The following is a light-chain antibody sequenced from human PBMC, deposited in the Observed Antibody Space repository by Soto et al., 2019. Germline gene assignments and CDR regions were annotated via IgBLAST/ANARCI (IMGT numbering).Light chain of an antibody. Sequence: QSVLTQPPSVSGPPGQRVTISWTGSSTNIGAGYDVHWYQHLPGTAPKLLIYGNNNRPSGVPDRFSGSKSGTSASLAITGLQAEDEADYYCQSYDSSLTWVFGGGTKLTVL. CDR2: GNN. J-gene: IGLJ3*02. CDR3: QSYDSSLTWV. V-gene: IGLV1-40*01. CDR1: STNIGAGYD.